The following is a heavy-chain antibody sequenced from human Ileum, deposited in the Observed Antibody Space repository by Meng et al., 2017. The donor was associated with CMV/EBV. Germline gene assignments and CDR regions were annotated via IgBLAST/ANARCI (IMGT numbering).Heavy chain of an antibody. J-gene: IGHJ5*02. CDR1: LSTYG. D-gene: IGHD2-2*01. Sequence: LSTYGMHWVRQAPGKGLEWVAFIRYDGSNKYYADSVKGRFAISRDNSKNTLYLQMNSLRAEDTAVYYCAKERSGYCSSTSCSDGFDPWGQGTLVTVSS. CDR2: IRYDGSNK. CDR3: AKERSGYCSSTSCSDGFDP. V-gene: IGHV3-30*02.